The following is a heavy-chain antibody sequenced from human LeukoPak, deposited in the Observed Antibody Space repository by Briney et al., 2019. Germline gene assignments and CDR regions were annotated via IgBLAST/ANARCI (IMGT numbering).Heavy chain of an antibody. J-gene: IGHJ4*02. CDR3: ARITDSSSSGGELDY. Sequence: ASVKVSCKASGYTFTSYDINWMRQATGQGLEWMGWMSPNSGNTGYAQKFQGRVTMTRDTSISTAYMELSSLRSEDTAVYYCARITDSSSSGGELDYWGQGTLVTVSS. V-gene: IGHV1-8*01. CDR1: GYTFTSYD. CDR2: MSPNSGNT. D-gene: IGHD6-13*01.